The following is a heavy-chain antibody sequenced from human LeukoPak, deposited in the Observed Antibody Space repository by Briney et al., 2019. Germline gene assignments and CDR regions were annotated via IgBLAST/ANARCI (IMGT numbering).Heavy chain of an antibody. CDR2: IYYSGST. CDR3: ASRLRPNDAFDI. J-gene: IGHJ3*02. D-gene: IGHD5-12*01. V-gene: IGHV4-39*01. Sequence: SETLSLTCTVSGGSISSSGYYWGWIRQPPGKGLEWIGSIYYSGSTYYNPSLKSRVTISVDTSRNQFSLKLSSVTAADTAVYYCASRLRPNDAFDIWGKGTMVTVSS. CDR1: GGSISSSGYY.